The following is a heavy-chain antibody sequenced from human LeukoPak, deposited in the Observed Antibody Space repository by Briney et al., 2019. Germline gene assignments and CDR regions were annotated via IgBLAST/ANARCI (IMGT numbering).Heavy chain of an antibody. CDR2: IKQDGSEK. V-gene: IGHV3-7*01. J-gene: IGHJ4*02. CDR1: GFTFSSYW. D-gene: IGHD3-22*01. Sequence: GGSLRLSCAASGFTFSSYWMSWVRQAPGKGLEWVANIKQDGSEKYYVDSVKGRFTISRDNSKNSLYLQMNSPRAEDTAVYYCARARITMIVGPSYYFDYWGQGTLVTVSS. CDR3: ARARITMIVGPSYYFDY.